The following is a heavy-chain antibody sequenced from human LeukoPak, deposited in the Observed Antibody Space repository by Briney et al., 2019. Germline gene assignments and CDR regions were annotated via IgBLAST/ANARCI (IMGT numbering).Heavy chain of an antibody. D-gene: IGHD3-10*01. Sequence: PGRSLRLSCAASGFTFEDYAMNWVRQVPGKGLEWVSGISWNSGSIGYAASVKGRFSISRDNAKNSLSLQMNSLRLEDTAVYFCTRLPRKYYYGSGSYSDSWGQGTLVIVSS. CDR1: GFTFEDYA. CDR2: ISWNSGSI. CDR3: TRLPRKYYYGSGSYSDS. V-gene: IGHV3-9*01. J-gene: IGHJ4*02.